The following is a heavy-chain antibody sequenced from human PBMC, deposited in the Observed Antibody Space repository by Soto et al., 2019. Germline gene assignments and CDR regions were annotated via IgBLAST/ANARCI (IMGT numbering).Heavy chain of an antibody. CDR3: ASQSESYAGFDY. D-gene: IGHD3-3*01. CDR1: GGSISSGDYY. J-gene: IGHJ4*02. CDR2: IYYSGST. V-gene: IGHV4-30-4*01. Sequence: QVQLQESGPGLVKPSQTLSLTCTVSGGSISSGDYYWSWIRQPPGKGLEWIGYIYYSGSTYYNPSLKSRSTRSVDTSKNQLSMRLSSVTAADTAVYYCASQSESYAGFDYWGQGTLVTVSS.